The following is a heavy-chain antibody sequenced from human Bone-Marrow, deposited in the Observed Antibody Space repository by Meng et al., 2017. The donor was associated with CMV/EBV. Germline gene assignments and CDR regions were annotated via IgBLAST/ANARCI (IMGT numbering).Heavy chain of an antibody. V-gene: IGHV3-11*01. Sequence: GGSLRLSCAASGFTFSDYYMSWIRQAPGKGLEWVSYISSSGSTIYYADSVKGRFTISRDNAKNSLYLQMNSLRAEDTAVYYCARSLRSYFGGGRVTYYFDYWGQGTLVTVSS. D-gene: IGHD1-26*01. CDR1: GFTFSDYY. CDR2: ISSSGSTI. J-gene: IGHJ4*02. CDR3: ARSLRSYFGGGRVTYYFDY.